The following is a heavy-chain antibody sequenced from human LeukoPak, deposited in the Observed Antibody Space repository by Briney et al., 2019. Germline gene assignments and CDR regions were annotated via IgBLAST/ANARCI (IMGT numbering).Heavy chain of an antibody. Sequence: AGSLTLSCAASGCTFSSYSMHWVRQPPGKGPEFVSVIGGGGVTTFYADSVKDRFTSSRDNSKNTLDLEMGSRRAEDMAVYYCAREGGGSGLLYYDLWGRGTLVTVSS. J-gene: IGHJ2*01. V-gene: IGHV3-64*02. CDR3: AREGGGSGLLYYDL. CDR1: GCTFSSYS. D-gene: IGHD1-26*01. CDR2: IGGGGVTT.